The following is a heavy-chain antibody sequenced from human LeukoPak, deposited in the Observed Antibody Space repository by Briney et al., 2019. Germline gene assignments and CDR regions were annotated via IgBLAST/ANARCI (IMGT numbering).Heavy chain of an antibody. J-gene: IGHJ4*02. CDR1: GFTFSTYA. D-gene: IGHD1-26*01. Sequence: GGSLRLSCAASGFTFSTYAMNWVRQAPGKGLEWISGISASGGSTYDADSVKGRFIISRDNSKNRVHLQMNSLIAEDTAVYYCAKDFSENYPNRGCFDYWGQGTLVTVSS. CDR3: AKDFSENYPNRGCFDY. CDR2: ISASGGST. V-gene: IGHV3-23*01.